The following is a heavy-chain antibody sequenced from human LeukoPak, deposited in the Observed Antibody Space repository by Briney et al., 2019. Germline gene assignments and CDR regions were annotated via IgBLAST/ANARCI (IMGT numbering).Heavy chain of an antibody. D-gene: IGHD4-11*01. J-gene: IGHJ4*02. CDR3: AATVTTAVDY. CDR1: GGSISSYY. CDR2: IYYSGST. V-gene: IGHV4-59*12. Sequence: SETLSLTCTVSGGSISSYYWSWIRQPPGKGLEWIGYIYYSGSTNYNPSLKSRVTISVDTSKNQFSLKLSSVTAADTAVYYCAATVTTAVDYWGQGTLVTVSS.